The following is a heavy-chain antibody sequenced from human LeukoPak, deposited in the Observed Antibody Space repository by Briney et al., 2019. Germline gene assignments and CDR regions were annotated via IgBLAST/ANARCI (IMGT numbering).Heavy chain of an antibody. CDR2: INHSGST. J-gene: IGHJ6*04. CDR3: ARGSAFIVVVPAATRAMGMDV. Sequence: SETLSLTCAVYGGSFSGYYWSWIRQPPGKGLEWIGEINHSGSTNYNPSLKSRVTISVDTSKNQFSLKLSSVTAADTAVYYCARGSAFIVVVPAATRAMGMDVWGKGITVTVSS. D-gene: IGHD2-2*01. CDR1: GGSFSGYY. V-gene: IGHV4-34*01.